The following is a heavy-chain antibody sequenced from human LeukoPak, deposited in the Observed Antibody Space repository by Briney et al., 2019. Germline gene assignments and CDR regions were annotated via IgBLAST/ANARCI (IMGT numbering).Heavy chain of an antibody. D-gene: IGHD6-13*01. CDR3: ARALAAAGSTPDFDY. Sequence: YIYYSGSTNYNPSLKSRVTISVDTSKNQFSLKLSSVTAADTAVYYCARALAAAGSTPDFDYWGQGTLVTVSS. J-gene: IGHJ4*02. V-gene: IGHV4-59*01. CDR2: IYYSGST.